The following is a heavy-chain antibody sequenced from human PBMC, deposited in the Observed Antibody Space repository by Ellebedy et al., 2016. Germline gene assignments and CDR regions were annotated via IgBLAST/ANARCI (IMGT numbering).Heavy chain of an antibody. CDR3: ARAIYYDSSGYYSRGGAFDI. D-gene: IGHD3-22*01. CDR1: GFTVSSNY. J-gene: IGHJ3*02. Sequence: GGSLRLSXAASGFTVSSNYMSWVRQAPGKGLEWVSVIYSGGSTYYADSVKGRFTISRDNSKNTLYLQMNSLRAEDTAVYYCARAIYYDSSGYYSRGGAFDIWGQGTMVTVSS. CDR2: IYSGGST. V-gene: IGHV3-66*01.